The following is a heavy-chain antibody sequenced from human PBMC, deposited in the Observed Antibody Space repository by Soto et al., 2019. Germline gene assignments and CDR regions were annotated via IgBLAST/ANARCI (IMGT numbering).Heavy chain of an antibody. D-gene: IGHD2-2*01. J-gene: IGHJ4*01. V-gene: IGHV3-30-3*01. CDR1: VFTFISYA. CDR3: ARGGSWDIVVVPAAPDY. Sequence: PGWSLRLSCASSVFTFISYAMHWVRQAPGKGLEWVAVISYDGSNKYYADSVKGRFTISRDNSKNTLYLQMNSLRAEDTAVYYCARGGSWDIVVVPAAPDYRD. CDR2: ISYDGSNK.